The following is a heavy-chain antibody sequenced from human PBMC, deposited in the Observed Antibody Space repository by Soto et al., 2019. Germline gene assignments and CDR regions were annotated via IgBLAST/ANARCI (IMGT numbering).Heavy chain of an antibody. CDR3: ARVPGP. J-gene: IGHJ5*02. V-gene: IGHV4-30-2*01. Sequence: PSETLSLTCTFSGGSISSGGYSWSWIRQHPGKGLEWIGYIYHSGSTYYNPSLKSRVTVSVDRSKNQFSLKLSSVTAADTAVYYCARVPGPWGQGTLVTVSS. CDR1: GGSISSGGYS. CDR2: IYHSGST.